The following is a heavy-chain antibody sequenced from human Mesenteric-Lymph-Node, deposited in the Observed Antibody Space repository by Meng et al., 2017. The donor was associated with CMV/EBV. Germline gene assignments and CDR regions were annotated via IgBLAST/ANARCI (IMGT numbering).Heavy chain of an antibody. CDR3: ARPLERMAVSGPLDY. Sequence: SVKVSCKASGTIFSSFGISWVRQAPGQRLEWMGGIVPDVGTPNYAPKLQGRVTITADKSTSTVYMELSSLRSEDTALYYCARPLERMAVSGPLDYWGQGTLVTVSS. J-gene: IGHJ4*02. V-gene: IGHV1-69*06. D-gene: IGHD6-19*01. CDR1: GTIFSSFG. CDR2: IVPDVGTP.